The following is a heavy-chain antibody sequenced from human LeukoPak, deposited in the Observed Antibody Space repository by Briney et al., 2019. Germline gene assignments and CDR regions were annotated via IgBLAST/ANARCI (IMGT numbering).Heavy chain of an antibody. CDR1: GYTFTGYY. J-gene: IGHJ6*02. Sequence: SVNVSCKASGYTFTGYYMHWVRQAPGQGREWMGRINPNSGGTNYAQKFQGRVTITRDTSISTAYMELSRLRSDDTAVYYCARVGATAQDGMDVWGQGTTVTVSS. D-gene: IGHD1-26*01. V-gene: IGHV1-2*06. CDR3: ARVGATAQDGMDV. CDR2: INPNSGGT.